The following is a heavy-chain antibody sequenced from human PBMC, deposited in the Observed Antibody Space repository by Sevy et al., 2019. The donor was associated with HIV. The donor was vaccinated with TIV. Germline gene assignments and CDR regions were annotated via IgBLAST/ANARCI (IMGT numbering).Heavy chain of an antibody. V-gene: IGHV3-7*01. Sequence: GGYLRLSCAASAFTFSRYWMGWVRQAPGKGLEWVANIKQDGSQKYYVDSVKGRFTISRDNAKNSLYLQMNSLRAEDTAVYYCARYSGNYYFNYWGQGALVTVSS. CDR2: IKQDGSQK. D-gene: IGHD1-26*01. CDR1: AFTFSRYW. CDR3: ARYSGNYYFNY. J-gene: IGHJ4*01.